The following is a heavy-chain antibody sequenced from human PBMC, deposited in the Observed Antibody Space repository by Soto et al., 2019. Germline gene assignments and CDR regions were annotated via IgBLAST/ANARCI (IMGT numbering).Heavy chain of an antibody. J-gene: IGHJ4*02. D-gene: IGHD6-6*01. CDR1: GFTFSSYA. CDR3: AKDLQQLGGFDY. CDR2: ISGSGGST. Sequence: GGSLRLSCAASGFTFSSYAMSWVRQAPGKGLEWVSAISGSGGSTYYADSVKGRFTISRDNSKNTLYLQMNSLRADDTALYYCAKDLQQLGGFDYWGQGTLVTVPS. V-gene: IGHV3-23*01.